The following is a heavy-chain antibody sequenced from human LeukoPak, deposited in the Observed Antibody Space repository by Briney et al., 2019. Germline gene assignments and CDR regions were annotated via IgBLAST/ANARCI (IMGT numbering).Heavy chain of an antibody. CDR1: GYTFTSYG. V-gene: IGHV1-18*01. CDR2: ISAYNGNT. J-gene: IGHJ4*02. Sequence: GASVKVSCKASGYTFTSYGISWVRQAPGQGLEWMGWISAYNGNTNYAQKLQGRVTMTTDTSTSTAYMELRSLRSDDTAVYYCARSVIILWFGESFQDDWGQGTLVTVSS. D-gene: IGHD3-10*01. CDR3: ARSVIILWFGESFQDD.